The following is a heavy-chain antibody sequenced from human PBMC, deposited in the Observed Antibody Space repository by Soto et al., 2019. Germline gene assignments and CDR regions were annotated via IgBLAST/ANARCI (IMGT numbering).Heavy chain of an antibody. CDR1: GFTFSGSA. CDR2: IRSKPNNYAT. D-gene: IGHD4-4*01. V-gene: IGHV3-73*02. CDR3: SGGQNDYNYYYYHPMDV. J-gene: IGHJ6*02. Sequence: EVQLVESGGGLVQPGESLRLSCAASGFTFSGSAMHWVRQAPGKGLEWVGRIRSKPNNYATAYAASVKGRFSISRDDSKNTAYLQVNGLKTEDTAVYYCSGGQNDYNYYYYHPMDVWGRGTTVTVSS.